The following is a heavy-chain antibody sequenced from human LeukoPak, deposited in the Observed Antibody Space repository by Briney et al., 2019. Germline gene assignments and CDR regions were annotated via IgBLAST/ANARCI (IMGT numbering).Heavy chain of an antibody. CDR1: GFIFSSYS. CDR3: ARVQRGIAVALDC. D-gene: IGHD6-19*01. V-gene: IGHV3-48*01. Sequence: GGSLRLSCVGSGFIFSSYSMNWVRQAPGKGLEWISYISSSSGTIYYADSVKGRFTISRDNAKNSLYLQMNSLRAEDTAVYYCARVQRGIAVALDCWGQGTLATVSS. CDR2: ISSSSGTI. J-gene: IGHJ4*02.